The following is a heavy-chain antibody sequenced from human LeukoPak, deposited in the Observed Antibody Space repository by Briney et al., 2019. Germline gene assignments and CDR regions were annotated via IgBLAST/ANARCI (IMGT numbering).Heavy chain of an antibody. J-gene: IGHJ3*02. D-gene: IGHD6-19*01. CDR1: GFTVSSNY. CDR2: IYTGGNT. V-gene: IGHV3-53*01. Sequence: PGRSLRLSCAATGFTVSSNYMNWVRQAPGKRLEWVSVIYTGGNTYYADSVKGRFTISRDNSKNTLYLQMHSLRAEDTAVYYCASPSSGQSFDIWGQGTMVTVSS. CDR3: ASPSSGQSFDI.